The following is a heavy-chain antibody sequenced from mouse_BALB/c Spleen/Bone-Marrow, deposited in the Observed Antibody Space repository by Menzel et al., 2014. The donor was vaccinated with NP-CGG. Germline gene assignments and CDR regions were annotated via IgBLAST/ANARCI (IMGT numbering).Heavy chain of an antibody. D-gene: IGHD1-1*01. J-gene: IGHJ4*01. CDR1: GYTFSSYW. V-gene: IGHV1-9*01. CDR2: ILLGSGST. Sequence: VQLQQSGAELMKPGASVKISCKATGYTFSSYWIEWVKQRPGHGLEWIGEILLGSGSTNYNEKFKDKATFTADTSSNTAYMQLRCQAAELHVGCVGGCICSLTSEDSAVYYCARGGYGSSPYYYAMDYWGQGTSVTVSS. CDR3: GCICSLTSEDSAVYYCARGGYGSSPYYYAMDY.